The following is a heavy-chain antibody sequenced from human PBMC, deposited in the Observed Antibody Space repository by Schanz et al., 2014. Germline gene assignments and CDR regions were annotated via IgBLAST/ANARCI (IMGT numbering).Heavy chain of an antibody. Sequence: QVQLVQSGAGVKKPGASVKVSCKASGYTFTSHGISWVRQAPGQGLEWMGWITAYNGDTNYALKLQGRVTMTTDTSTGTAYMELRSLRSDDTALYYCTRGGYSYALSAFDIWGQGTMVTVSS. CDR2: ITAYNGDT. D-gene: IGHD5-18*01. J-gene: IGHJ3*02. CDR1: GYTFTSHG. CDR3: TRGGYSYALSAFDI. V-gene: IGHV1-18*01.